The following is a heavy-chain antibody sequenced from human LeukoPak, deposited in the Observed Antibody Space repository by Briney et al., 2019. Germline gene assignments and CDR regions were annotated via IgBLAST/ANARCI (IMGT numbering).Heavy chain of an antibody. CDR1: GYSINSVHY. D-gene: IGHD2-15*01. CDR2: ISQSGIA. V-gene: IGHV4-38-2*01. J-gene: IGHJ4*02. Sequence: SETLSDTCAVSGYSINSVHYWGWIRQPPGKGLEWIGNISQSGIASYNPSLKSRVTISVDTSKNQFSLNMTSVTAADTAVYFCARASVEHRIVARDYFDYWGQGTLVTVSS. CDR3: ARASVEHRIVARDYFDY.